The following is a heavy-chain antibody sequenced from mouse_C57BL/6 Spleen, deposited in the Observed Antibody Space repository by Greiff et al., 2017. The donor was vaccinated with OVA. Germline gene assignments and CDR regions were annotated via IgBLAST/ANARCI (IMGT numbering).Heavy chain of an antibody. CDR1: GYTFTSYG. J-gene: IGHJ2*01. D-gene: IGHD1-1*01. CDR2: IYPRSGNT. V-gene: IGHV1-81*01. CDR3: YGSSSDYFDY. Sequence: QVHVKQSGAELARPGASVKLSCKASGYTFTSYGISWVKQRTGQGLEWIGEIYPRSGNTYYNEKFKGKATLTADKSSSTAYMELRSLTSEDSAVYFCYGSSSDYFDYWGQGTTLTVSS.